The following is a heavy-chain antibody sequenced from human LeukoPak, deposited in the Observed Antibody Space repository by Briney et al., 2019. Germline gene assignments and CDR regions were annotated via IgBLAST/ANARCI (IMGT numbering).Heavy chain of an antibody. Sequence: GASVKVSYKASGGTFSSYTISWVRQAPGQGLEWMGGIIPIFGTPNYAQKFQGRVTITADESTSTAYMELSSLRSEDTAVYYCASSGKGRSFTVVTSLGSDLSVYWGQGTLVTVSS. V-gene: IGHV1-69*13. J-gene: IGHJ4*02. D-gene: IGHD4-23*01. CDR1: GGTFSSYT. CDR3: ASSGKGRSFTVVTSLGSDLSVY. CDR2: IIPIFGTP.